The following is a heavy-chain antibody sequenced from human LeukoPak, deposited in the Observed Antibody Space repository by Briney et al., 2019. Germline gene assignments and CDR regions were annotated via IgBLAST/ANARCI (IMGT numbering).Heavy chain of an antibody. V-gene: IGHV4-39*01. J-gene: IGHJ5*02. D-gene: IGHD2-21*02. Sequence: PGGSLRLSCAASGFTFSSYAMHWIRQSPGKGLEWIGSIYYSGTTYYNPSLKSRVTISVDTSKNQFSLKLISVTAADTAVYYCARGLLFSWFDPWGQGTLVTVSS. CDR2: IYYSGTT. CDR3: ARGLLFSWFDP. CDR1: GFTFSSYA.